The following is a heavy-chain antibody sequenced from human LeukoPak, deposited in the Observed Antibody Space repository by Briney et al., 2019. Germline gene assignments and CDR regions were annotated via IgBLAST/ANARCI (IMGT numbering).Heavy chain of an antibody. CDR3: AGYPYSSGWYWFDP. V-gene: IGHV4-34*01. D-gene: IGHD6-19*01. CDR2: INHSGST. CDR1: GGSISSYY. J-gene: IGHJ5*02. Sequence: SETLSLTCTVSGGSISSYYWSWIRQPPGKGLEWIGEINHSGSTNYNPSLKSRVTISVDTSKKQFSLKLSSVTAADTAVYYCAGYPYSSGWYWFDPWGQGTLVTVSS.